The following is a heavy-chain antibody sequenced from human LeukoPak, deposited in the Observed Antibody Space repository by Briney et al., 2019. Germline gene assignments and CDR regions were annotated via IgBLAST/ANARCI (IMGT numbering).Heavy chain of an antibody. CDR2: ISYDGSNK. Sequence: PGGSLRLSCAASGVTFSSYGMHWVRQAPGKGLEWVAVISYDGSNKYYADSVKGRFTISRDNSKNTLYLQNSLRAEDTAVYYCAKDWLGFSGAFDIWGQGTMVTVSS. CDR3: AKDWLGFSGAFDI. J-gene: IGHJ3*02. CDR1: GVTFSSYG. D-gene: IGHD3-10*01. V-gene: IGHV3-30*18.